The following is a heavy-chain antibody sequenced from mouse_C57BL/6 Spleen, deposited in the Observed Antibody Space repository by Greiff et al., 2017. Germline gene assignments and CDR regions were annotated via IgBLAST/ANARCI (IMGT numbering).Heavy chain of an antibody. V-gene: IGHV1-69*01. Sequence: QVQLQQPGAELVMPGASVKLSCKASGYTFTSYWMHWVKQRPGQGLEWIGEIDPSDSYTNYNQKFKGKSTLSVDKSSSTAYMQLSSLTSEDSAVYYCARSRPYYYGSSYEYFDVWGTGTTVTVSS. CDR2: IDPSDSYT. J-gene: IGHJ1*03. D-gene: IGHD1-1*01. CDR1: GYTFTSYW. CDR3: ARSRPYYYGSSYEYFDV.